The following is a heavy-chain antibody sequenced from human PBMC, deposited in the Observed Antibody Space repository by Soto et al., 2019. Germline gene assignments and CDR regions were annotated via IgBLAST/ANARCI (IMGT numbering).Heavy chain of an antibody. CDR2: MNPNSGDT. V-gene: IGHV1-8*01. Sequence: QVQLVQSGAEVKKPGASVKVSCKASGYTFTNYDINWVRQTTGQGLEWMGWMNPNSGDTGYAQKFQDRVTMTRNTAIRTAYMELSSLTFEDAAIYSCARAPRNWGFDFWGLGTLVTVSS. CDR3: ARAPRNWGFDF. J-gene: IGHJ4*02. CDR1: GYTFTNYD. D-gene: IGHD7-27*01.